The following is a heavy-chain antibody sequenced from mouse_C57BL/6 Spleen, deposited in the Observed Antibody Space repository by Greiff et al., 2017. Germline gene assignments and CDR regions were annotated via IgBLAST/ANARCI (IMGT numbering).Heavy chain of an antibody. J-gene: IGHJ3*01. D-gene: IGHD3-3*01. CDR2: ISSGSSTI. CDR3: ARGGPWFAY. Sequence: EVKLVESGGGLVKPGGSLKLSCAASGFTFSGYGMHWVRQAPEKGLEWVAYISSGSSTIYYADTVKGRFTISRDNAKNTLFLQMTSLRSEDTAMYYCARGGPWFAYWGQGTLVTVSA. V-gene: IGHV5-17*01. CDR1: GFTFSGYG.